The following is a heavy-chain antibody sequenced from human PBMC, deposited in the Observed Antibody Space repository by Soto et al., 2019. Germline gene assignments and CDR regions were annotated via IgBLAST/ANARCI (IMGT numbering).Heavy chain of an antibody. J-gene: IGHJ6*02. Sequence: SETLSLTCTVSGGSVSSGSYYWSWIRQPPGKGLEWIGYIYYSGSTNYNPSLKSRVTISVDTSKNQFSLKLSSVTAADTAVYYCARAGYSYGPPTYGMDVWGQGTTVTVSS. V-gene: IGHV4-61*01. CDR1: GGSVSSGSYY. CDR2: IYYSGST. CDR3: ARAGYSYGPPTYGMDV. D-gene: IGHD5-18*01.